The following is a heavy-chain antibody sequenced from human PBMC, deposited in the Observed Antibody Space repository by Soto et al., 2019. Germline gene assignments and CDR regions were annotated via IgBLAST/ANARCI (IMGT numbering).Heavy chain of an antibody. Sequence: SSETLSLTCTVSGGSVSSGSYYWSWIRQPPGKGLEWIGYIYYSGSTNYNPSLKSRVTISVDTSKNQFSLKLSSVTAADMAVYYCARDQGDTMVRGVIFGDPLRDDYYGMDVWGQWTTVTVSS. CDR3: ARDQGDTMVRGVIFGDPLRDDYYGMDV. CDR2: IYYSGST. V-gene: IGHV4-61*01. CDR1: GGSVSSGSYY. D-gene: IGHD3-10*01. J-gene: IGHJ6*02.